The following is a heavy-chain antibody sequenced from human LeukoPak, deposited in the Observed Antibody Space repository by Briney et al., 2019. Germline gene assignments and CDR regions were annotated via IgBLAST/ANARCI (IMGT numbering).Heavy chain of an antibody. CDR2: IRYDGSNK. J-gene: IGHJ4*02. CDR1: GFTFSSYG. D-gene: IGHD1-26*01. V-gene: IGHV3-30*02. Sequence: PGGSLRLSCAASGFTFSSYGMHWVRQAPGKGLEWVAFIRYDGSNKYYADSVKVRFTISRDNSKNTLYLQMNSLRAEDTAVYYCAKDIVGATPGGYWGQGTLVTVSS. CDR3: AKDIVGATPGGY.